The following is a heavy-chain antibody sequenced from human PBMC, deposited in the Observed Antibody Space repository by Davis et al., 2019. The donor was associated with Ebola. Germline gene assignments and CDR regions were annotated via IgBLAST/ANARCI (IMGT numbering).Heavy chain of an antibody. CDR2: IRQDGSEK. CDR1: GFTFNIFW. CDR3: AEGGTNNFLGAN. D-gene: IGHD2-8*01. V-gene: IGHV3-7*03. J-gene: IGHJ4*02. Sequence: GESLKISCAASGFTFNIFWMSWVRQAPGKGLEWVATIRQDGSEKWYADSLKGRFSVSRDNSKNSLYLQMNSLRAEDTAVFYCAEGGTNNFLGANWGQGTLVTVSS.